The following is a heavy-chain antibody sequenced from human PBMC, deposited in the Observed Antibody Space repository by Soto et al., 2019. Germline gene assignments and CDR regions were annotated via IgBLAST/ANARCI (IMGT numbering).Heavy chain of an antibody. V-gene: IGHV1-69*04. Sequence: QVQLVQSGAEVKKPGSSVKVSCNASRDTFSNHTISWVRQAPGQGLEWMGRIIPMLSVANYARKFQGRVTITADKSTETAYMELSSLRSAYSAGYYCGRGAEMGTVTKGYYYYMDVWGKGTTVPVSS. J-gene: IGHJ6*03. CDR1: RDTFSNHT. CDR2: IIPMLSVA. CDR3: GRGAEMGTVTKGYYYYMDV. D-gene: IGHD4-17*01.